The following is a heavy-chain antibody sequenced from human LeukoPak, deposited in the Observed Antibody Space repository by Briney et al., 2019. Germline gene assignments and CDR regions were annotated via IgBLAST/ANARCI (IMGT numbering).Heavy chain of an antibody. J-gene: IGHJ4*02. CDR3: AKDFHMFGEYYFDY. CDR2: ISYDGSNK. V-gene: IGHV3-30*18. CDR1: GFTSSSYG. Sequence: GGSLRLSCAASGFTSSSYGMHWVRQAPGKGLEWVAVISYDGSNKYYADSVKGRFTISRDNSKNTLYLQMNSLRAEDTAVYYCAKDFHMFGEYYFDYWGQGTLVTVSS. D-gene: IGHD3-10*02.